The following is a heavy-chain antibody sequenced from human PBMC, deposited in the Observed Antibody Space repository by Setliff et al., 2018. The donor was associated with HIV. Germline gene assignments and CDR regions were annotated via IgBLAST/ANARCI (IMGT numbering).Heavy chain of an antibody. V-gene: IGHV1-69*05. D-gene: IGHD1-26*01. CDR2: IIPIYGTA. CDR1: GGTFSSYA. J-gene: IGHJ6*03. CDR3: ARAGRSGSYNHYYYYYMDV. Sequence: KASGGTFSSYAISWVRQAPGQGLEWMGGIIPIYGTANYAQKFQGRVTITTDESTSTAYMELSSLRSEDTAVYYCARAGRSGSYNHYYYYYMDVWGKGTTVTVSS.